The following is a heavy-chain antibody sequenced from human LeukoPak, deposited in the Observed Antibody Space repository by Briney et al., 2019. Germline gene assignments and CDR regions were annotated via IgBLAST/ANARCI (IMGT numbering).Heavy chain of an antibody. CDR1: GGSFSSRPYY. CDR3: AREILRGPYYYDSSGSNAFDI. Sequence: SETLSLTCTVSGGSFSSRPYYWSWIRQPAGKGLEWIGRIYTSGVTDYNPSLKSRVSISVDTSKNQFSLKLSSLTASDTAVYYCAREILRGPYYYDSSGSNAFDIWGQGTMVTVSS. J-gene: IGHJ3*02. CDR2: IYTSGVT. V-gene: IGHV4-61*02. D-gene: IGHD3-22*01.